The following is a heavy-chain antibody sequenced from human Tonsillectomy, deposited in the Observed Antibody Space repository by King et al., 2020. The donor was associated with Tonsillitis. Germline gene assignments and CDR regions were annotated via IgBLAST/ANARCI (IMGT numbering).Heavy chain of an antibody. CDR3: AGRTSGGYSHNRFDP. Sequence: QLQESGPGLVKPSETLSLTCTVSGGSISSSSYFWDWIRQPPGKGLEWIGSIYYSGSTYYNPSLKSRVTISVDTSKNQFSLKLSSVTAADTAVYYCAGRTSGGYSHNRFDPRGQGTLVTVSS. V-gene: IGHV4-39*07. CDR2: IYYSGST. J-gene: IGHJ5*02. D-gene: IGHD1-26*01. CDR1: GGSISSSSYF.